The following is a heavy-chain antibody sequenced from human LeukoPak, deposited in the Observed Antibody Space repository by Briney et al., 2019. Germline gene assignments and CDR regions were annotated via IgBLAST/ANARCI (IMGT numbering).Heavy chain of an antibody. V-gene: IGHV4-4*02. CDR2: IYHNGST. D-gene: IGHD1-7*01. J-gene: IGHJ6*03. CDR1: GGSISSSNW. Sequence: SETLSLTCAVSGGSISSSNWWSWVRQPPGKGLEWIGEIYHNGSTNYNPSLKSRVTISVDKSKNQFSLKLSSVTAADTAVYYCATGTTLYYYYMDVWGKGTTVTVSS. CDR3: ATGTTLYYYYMDV.